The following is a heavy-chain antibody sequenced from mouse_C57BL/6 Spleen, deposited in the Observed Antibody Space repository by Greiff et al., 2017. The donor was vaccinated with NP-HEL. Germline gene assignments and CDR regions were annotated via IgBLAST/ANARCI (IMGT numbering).Heavy chain of an antibody. J-gene: IGHJ3*01. CDR3: AVITTVVGGAY. CDR1: GYTFTDYY. V-gene: IGHV1-26*01. Sequence: EVQLQQSGPELVKPGASVKISCKASGYTFTDYYMNWVKQSHGKSLEWIGDINPNNGGTSYNQKFKGKATLTVDKSSSTAYMELRSLTSEDSAVYYCAVITTVVGGAYWGQGTLVTVSA. D-gene: IGHD1-1*01. CDR2: INPNNGGT.